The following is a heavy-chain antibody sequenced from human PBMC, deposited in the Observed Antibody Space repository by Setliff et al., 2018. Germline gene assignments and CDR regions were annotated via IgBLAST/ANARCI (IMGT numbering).Heavy chain of an antibody. Sequence: PSETLSLTCAVYGGSFSGYYWGWIRQPPGKGLEWIGSIYYRGSTSYNSSLKSRVSISVDTSKNQFSLNLNAVTAADTAVYYCATLTGDRGVDYWGQGRLVTVSS. CDR1: GGSFSGYY. J-gene: IGHJ4*02. D-gene: IGHD7-27*01. CDR2: IYYRGST. CDR3: ATLTGDRGVDY. V-gene: IGHV4-34*11.